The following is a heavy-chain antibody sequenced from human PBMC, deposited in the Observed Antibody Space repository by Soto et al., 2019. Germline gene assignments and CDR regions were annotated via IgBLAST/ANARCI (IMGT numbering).Heavy chain of an antibody. CDR2: IGSDGRPT. V-gene: IGHV3-74*03. CDR3: VRDYDSSGFNSGH. D-gene: IGHD3-22*01. J-gene: IGHJ1*01. CDR1: GVPWSSYR. Sequence: AVRLSCVGSGVPWSSYRLPWRRQNPGKGLMWVSQIGSDGRPTTYADSVKGRFTISRDNARNTLYLQMNSLRADDTAMYYCVRDYDSSGFNSGHWGQGTLVTVSS.